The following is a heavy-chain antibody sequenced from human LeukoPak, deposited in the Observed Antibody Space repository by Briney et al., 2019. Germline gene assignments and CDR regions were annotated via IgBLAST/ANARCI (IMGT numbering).Heavy chain of an antibody. V-gene: IGHV3-11*01. CDR2: IRSSGSTI. Sequence: GRSLRLSCAASVFTFSDYYMSCIREAPGKGWEGVSYIRSSGSTIYYAESVKGRFTISRDNAKNSLYRQMNSLRAEDTAVYYWARETVGIAAWGQGTMVTVSS. D-gene: IGHD4-23*01. CDR1: VFTFSDYY. CDR3: ARETVGIAA. J-gene: IGHJ3*01.